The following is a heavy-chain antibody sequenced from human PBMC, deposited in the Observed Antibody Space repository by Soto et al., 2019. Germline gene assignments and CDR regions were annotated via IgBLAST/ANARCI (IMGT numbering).Heavy chain of an antibody. J-gene: IGHJ5*02. Sequence: QVQLQESGPGLVKPSQTLSLTCTVSGGSISSGGYYWSWIRQHPGKGLEWIGYIYYSGSTHYNPSPXSXXTISVATSKYQFSLKLSSVTAADTAVYYCARALTTVTLFDPWGQGTLVTVSS. CDR3: ARALTTVTLFDP. D-gene: IGHD4-17*01. CDR1: GGSISSGGYY. V-gene: IGHV4-31*03. CDR2: IYYSGST.